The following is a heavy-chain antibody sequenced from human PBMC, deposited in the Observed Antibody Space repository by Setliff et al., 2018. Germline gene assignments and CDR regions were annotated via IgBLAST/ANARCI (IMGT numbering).Heavy chain of an antibody. J-gene: IGHJ5*02. CDR1: GFTFSDYA. CDR2: INWSGGTA. V-gene: IGHV3-20*04. CDR3: AKGAHFSNYARVFDP. D-gene: IGHD4-4*01. Sequence: GGSLRLSCAASGFTFSDYAMTWVRQAPGKGLEWVAGINWSGGTAGYADSVRGRFTISRDNAKSSVYLQMSSLRAEDTAFYFCAKGAHFSNYARVFDPWGQGTLVTVSS.